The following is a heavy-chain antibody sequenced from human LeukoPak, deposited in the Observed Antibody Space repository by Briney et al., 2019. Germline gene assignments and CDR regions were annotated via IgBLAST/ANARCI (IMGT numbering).Heavy chain of an antibody. D-gene: IGHD1-26*01. V-gene: IGHV4-30-4*01. CDR3: ARDKGGSQNWFDP. Sequence: SETLSLTCTVSGGSISSGDYYWSWIRQPPGKGLEWIGYIYYSGSIYYNPSLKSRVTISVDTSKNQFSLKLSSVTAADTAVYYCARDKGGSQNWFDPWGQGTLVTVSS. CDR2: IYYSGSI. J-gene: IGHJ5*02. CDR1: GGSISSGDYY.